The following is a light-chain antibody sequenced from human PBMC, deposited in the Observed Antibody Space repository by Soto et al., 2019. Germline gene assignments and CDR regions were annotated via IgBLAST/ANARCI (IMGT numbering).Light chain of an antibody. CDR1: QSVSSN. Sequence: EIVMTQSPSALSVSPVERSTRSCRASQSVSSNLAWYQQKPGQAPRLLIYGASTRATGIPARFSGSGSGTEFTLTISSLQSEDFAVYYCHQYNKWPRTFGQGTKVDIK. CDR2: GAS. V-gene: IGKV3-15*01. J-gene: IGKJ1*01. CDR3: HQYNKWPRT.